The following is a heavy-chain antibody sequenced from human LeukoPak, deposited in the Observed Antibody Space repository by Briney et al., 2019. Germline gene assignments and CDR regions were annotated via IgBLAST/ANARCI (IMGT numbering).Heavy chain of an antibody. J-gene: IGHJ3*02. Sequence: GGSLRLSCAASGFTFSSYGMHWVRQAPGKGLEWVAVISYDGSNKYYADSVKGRFTISRDNSKNTLYLQMNSLRAEDTAVYYCAKDPSRWSTYYYDSSGSNAFDIWGQGTMVTVSS. D-gene: IGHD3-22*01. CDR3: AKDPSRWSTYYYDSSGSNAFDI. CDR1: GFTFSSYG. V-gene: IGHV3-30*18. CDR2: ISYDGSNK.